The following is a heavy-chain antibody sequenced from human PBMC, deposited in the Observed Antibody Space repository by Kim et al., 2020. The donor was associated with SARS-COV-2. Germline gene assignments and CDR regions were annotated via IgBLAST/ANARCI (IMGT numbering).Heavy chain of an antibody. J-gene: IGHJ5*02. Sequence: SETLSLTCTVSGGSISSSSYYWGWIRQPPGKGLEWIGSIYYSGSTYYNPSLKSRVTISVDTSKNQFSLKLSSVTAADTAVYYCARRWLQAPSLFDPWGQGTLVSVSS. CDR3: ARRWLQAPSLFDP. CDR2: IYYSGST. V-gene: IGHV4-39*01. CDR1: GGSISSSSYY. D-gene: IGHD5-12*01.